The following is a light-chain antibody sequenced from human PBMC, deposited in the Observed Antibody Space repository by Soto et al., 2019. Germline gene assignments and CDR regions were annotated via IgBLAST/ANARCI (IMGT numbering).Light chain of an antibody. Sequence: QLVLTQSPSASASLGASVKLTCTLSSGHSTYVIAWHQQQPEKGPRYLMKLNSDGSHSKGDGIPDRFSGSSSGAERYLTISSLQSEDEADYYCQTWGTGIYVFGTGTQLTVL. CDR3: QTWGTGIYV. V-gene: IGLV4-69*01. CDR2: LNSDGSH. CDR1: SGHSTYV. J-gene: IGLJ1*01.